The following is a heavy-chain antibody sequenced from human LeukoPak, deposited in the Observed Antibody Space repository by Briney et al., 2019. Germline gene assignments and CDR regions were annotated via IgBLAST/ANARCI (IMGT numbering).Heavy chain of an antibody. D-gene: IGHD6-19*01. CDR1: GYTFTGYY. Sequence: GASVKVSCKASGYTFTGYYMHWVRQAPGQGLEWMGWINPNSGGTNYAQKFQGRVTMTRDTSISTAYMELSRLRSDDTAVYYCAAGIGDAIAVAEGFDYWGQGTLVTVSS. CDR2: INPNSGGT. CDR3: AAGIGDAIAVAEGFDY. J-gene: IGHJ4*02. V-gene: IGHV1-2*02.